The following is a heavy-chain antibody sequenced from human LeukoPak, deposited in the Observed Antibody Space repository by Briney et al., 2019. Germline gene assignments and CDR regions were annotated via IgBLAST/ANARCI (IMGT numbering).Heavy chain of an antibody. CDR3: AKEQWLVKGGFDY. V-gene: IGHV3-48*03. CDR1: GFTFSSYE. D-gene: IGHD6-19*01. J-gene: IGHJ4*02. CDR2: ISSSGSTI. Sequence: GGSLRLSCAASGFTFSSYEMNWVRQAPGKGLEWVSYISSSGSTIYYADSVKGRFTISRDNSKNTLYLQMSSLRAEDTAVYYCAKEQWLVKGGFDYWGQGTLVTVSS.